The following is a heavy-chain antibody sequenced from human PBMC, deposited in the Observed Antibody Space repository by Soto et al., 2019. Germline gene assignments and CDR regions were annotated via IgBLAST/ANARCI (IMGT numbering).Heavy chain of an antibody. Sequence: SQTLSLTCAISGDSVSSSSVTWNWIRQSPSRNLEWLGRTYYRSKWYNDYAESVKSRITINPDTSKNQFSLHLNSVISLDTAVYYCVRLIGNSWLDFWVQGTLVTVSS. J-gene: IGHJ5*01. CDR2: TYYRSKWYN. CDR1: GDSVSSSSVT. CDR3: VRLIGNSWLDF. D-gene: IGHD1-26*01. V-gene: IGHV6-1*01.